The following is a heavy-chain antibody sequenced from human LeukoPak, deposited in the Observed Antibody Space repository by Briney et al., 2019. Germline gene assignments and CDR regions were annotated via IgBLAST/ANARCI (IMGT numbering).Heavy chain of an antibody. Sequence: GGSLRLSCEASEFTFSSYGMSWVRHAPGKWLEWVSSISGSGDITYFADSVKGRFTISRDNSKNTLYLKMNSLRVEDTAIYYCAKDSSSSWYWFDYRGQGILVTVSS. V-gene: IGHV3-23*01. J-gene: IGHJ4*02. CDR3: AKDSSSSWYWFDY. CDR1: EFTFSSYG. D-gene: IGHD6-13*01. CDR2: ISGSGDIT.